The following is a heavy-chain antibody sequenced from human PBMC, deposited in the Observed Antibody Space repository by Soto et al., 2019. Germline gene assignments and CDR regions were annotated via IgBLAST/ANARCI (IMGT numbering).Heavy chain of an antibody. CDR2: IYWSGNT. Sequence: QVRLQESGPGLVKPSQTLSLTCRVSGDSTSRGGYYWSWIRQHPGKGLEWIGYIYWSGNTYFNPSLKSRVSISLGTSSNQFSLNLTSVTAADTAVYYCAAWYYDSWSGYYPYNWFDPWGQGTLVTVSS. J-gene: IGHJ5*02. D-gene: IGHD3-3*01. V-gene: IGHV4-31*04. CDR1: GDSTSRGGYY. CDR3: AAWYYDSWSGYYPYNWFDP.